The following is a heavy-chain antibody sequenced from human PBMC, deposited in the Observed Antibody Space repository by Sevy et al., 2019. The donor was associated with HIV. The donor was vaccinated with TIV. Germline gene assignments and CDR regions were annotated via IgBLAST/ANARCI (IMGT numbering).Heavy chain of an antibody. J-gene: IGHJ5*02. CDR3: AGAPPVRSGDDSLNWFDP. Sequence: SETLSLTCTVSGGSISSYYWSWIRQPPGKGLEWIGYIYYSGSTNYNPSLKSRVTISVDTSKNQFSLKLNSVTAADTAVYFCAGAPPVRSGDDSLNWFDPWGQGTLVTVSS. CDR2: IYYSGST. V-gene: IGHV4-59*01. CDR1: GGSISSYY. D-gene: IGHD5-12*01.